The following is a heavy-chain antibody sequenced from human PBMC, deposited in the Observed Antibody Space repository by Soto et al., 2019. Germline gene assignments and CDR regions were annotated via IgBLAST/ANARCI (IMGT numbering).Heavy chain of an antibody. D-gene: IGHD1-26*01. CDR2: ISGSGGNT. Sequence: EVQLLESGGGLVQPGGSLRLSCAASGFTFSSYAMNWVRQAPGKGLEWVSAISGSGGNTYYADSVKGRFTISRDNSKRTLYLQMNSLRADDTAVYYCAKEERAETELRHFDYWGQGTLVTVSS. CDR1: GFTFSSYA. J-gene: IGHJ4*02. CDR3: AKEERAETELRHFDY. V-gene: IGHV3-23*01.